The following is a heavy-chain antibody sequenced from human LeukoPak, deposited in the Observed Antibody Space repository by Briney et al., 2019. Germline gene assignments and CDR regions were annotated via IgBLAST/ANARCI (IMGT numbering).Heavy chain of an antibody. CDR3: ARNSYGYFRFFDY. J-gene: IGHJ4*02. CDR2: VSPANGHT. V-gene: IGHV1-18*01. D-gene: IGHD5-18*01. CDR1: DYTFTNYP. Sequence: ASVKVSCKASDYTFTNYPISWVRQIPGHGLEWMGWVSPANGHTNYAQKFQGRVIVTTDTSTTTAYMELGSLRSDDTAMYYCARNSYGYFRFFDYWGRGTLVTVSS.